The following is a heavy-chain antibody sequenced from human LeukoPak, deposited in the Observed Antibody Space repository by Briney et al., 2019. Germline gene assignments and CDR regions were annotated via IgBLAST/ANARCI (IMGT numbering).Heavy chain of an antibody. V-gene: IGHV3-49*04. D-gene: IGHD6-19*01. CDR2: IRSKAYGGTT. Sequence: GRSLRLSCTASGFTFGDYAMSWVRQAPGKGLEWVGFIRSKAYGGTTEYAASVKGRFTISRDDSKGIAYLQMNSLKTEDTAVYYCTSSVAGYWGQGTLVTVSS. CDR3: TSSVAGY. J-gene: IGHJ4*02. CDR1: GFTFGDYA.